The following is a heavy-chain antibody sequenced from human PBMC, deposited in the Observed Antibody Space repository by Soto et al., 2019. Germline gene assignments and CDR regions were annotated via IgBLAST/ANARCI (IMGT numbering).Heavy chain of an antibody. CDR1: GGSFSGYY. CDR2: INHSGST. V-gene: IGHV4-34*01. J-gene: IGHJ4*02. Sequence: SETLSLTCAVYGGSFSGYYWSWIRQPPGKGLEWIGEINHSGSTNYNPSLKSRVTISVDTSKNQFSLKLSSVTAADTAVYYCARGTLYYDILTGFRDYFDYWGQGTLVTVSS. CDR3: ARGTLYYDILTGFRDYFDY. D-gene: IGHD3-9*01.